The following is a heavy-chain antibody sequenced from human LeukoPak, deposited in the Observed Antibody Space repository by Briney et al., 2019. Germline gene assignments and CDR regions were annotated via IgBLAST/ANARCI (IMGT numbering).Heavy chain of an antibody. CDR3: AREVKGYYDSSGSENVDY. V-gene: IGHV4-61*02. J-gene: IGHJ4*02. CDR2: IYTSGST. D-gene: IGHD3-22*01. CDR1: GGSISSGSYY. Sequence: SETLSLTCTVSGGSISSGSYYWSWIRQPAGKGLEWIGRIYTSGSTNYNPSLKSRVTISVDTSKNQFSLKLSSVTAADTAVYYCAREVKGYYDSSGSENVDYWGQGTLVTVSS.